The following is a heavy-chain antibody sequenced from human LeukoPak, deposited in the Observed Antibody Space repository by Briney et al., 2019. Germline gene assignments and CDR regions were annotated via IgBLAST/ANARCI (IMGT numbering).Heavy chain of an antibody. V-gene: IGHV3-23*01. D-gene: IGHD3-16*01. CDR1: GFTFSSYA. CDR2: TSYSGDGA. Sequence: GGSLRLSCAASGFTFSSYAMSWVRQTPGKGLEWVSATSYSGDGAYYADSVRGRFTASRDSSTNTYYLQMDSLRAEDTAVYYCAKESEGASPAYWGRGTLVTVSS. CDR3: AKESEGASPAY. J-gene: IGHJ4*02.